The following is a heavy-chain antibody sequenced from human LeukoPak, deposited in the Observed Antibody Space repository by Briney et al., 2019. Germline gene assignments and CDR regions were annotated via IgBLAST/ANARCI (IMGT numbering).Heavy chain of an antibody. Sequence: SVKVSCKASGGTFSSYAISWVRQAPGQGLEWMGGIIPIFGTENYAQKFQGRVTITADKSTSTAYMELSSLRSEDTAVYYCAREPLPFRGATYYFVYWGQGTLVTVSS. D-gene: IGHD3-10*01. CDR2: IIPIFGTE. J-gene: IGHJ4*02. CDR1: GGTFSSYA. CDR3: AREPLPFRGATYYFVY. V-gene: IGHV1-69*06.